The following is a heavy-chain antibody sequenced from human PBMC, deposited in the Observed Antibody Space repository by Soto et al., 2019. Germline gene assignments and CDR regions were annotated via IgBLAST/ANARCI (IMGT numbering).Heavy chain of an antibody. V-gene: IGHV3-23*01. J-gene: IGHJ5*02. Sequence: EVPLLESGGGLVQPGGSLRLSCAASGFTFSSYAMSWVRQAPGKGLEWVSAISGSGGSTYYADSVKGRFTISRDNSKNTLYLQMNSLRAEDTAVYYCAKDNYGSGSYSWFDPWGQGTLVTVSS. CDR1: GFTFSSYA. D-gene: IGHD3-10*01. CDR3: AKDNYGSGSYSWFDP. CDR2: ISGSGGST.